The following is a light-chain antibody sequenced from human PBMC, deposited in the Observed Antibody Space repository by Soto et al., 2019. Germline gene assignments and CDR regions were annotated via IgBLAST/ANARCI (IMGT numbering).Light chain of an antibody. CDR1: QSGFSFY. J-gene: IGKJ1*01. V-gene: IGKV3-20*01. CDR2: GAS. Sequence: EIVLTQSPGTLSLSPGEIATLSCRASQSGFSFYLAWFQQKPGQAPRLLIYGASTRATGIPDRFSGSGSGTDFTLTISRLEPEDFAVYYCHQYGSSPWTLGQGTKVEIK. CDR3: HQYGSSPWT.